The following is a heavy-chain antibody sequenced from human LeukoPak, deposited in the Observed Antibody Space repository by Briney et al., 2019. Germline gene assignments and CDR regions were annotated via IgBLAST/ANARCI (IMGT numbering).Heavy chain of an antibody. D-gene: IGHD1-1*01. CDR3: ARDLPGALIALDI. CDR2: IYYSGST. J-gene: IGHJ3*02. V-gene: IGHV4-59*01. Sequence: SETLSLTCTVSGGSISSYYWSWIRQPPGKGLEWIGYIYYSGSTNYNPSLKSRVTISVDTSKNQFSLKLSSVTAADTAVYYCARDLPGALIALDIWGQGTMVTVSS. CDR1: GGSISSYY.